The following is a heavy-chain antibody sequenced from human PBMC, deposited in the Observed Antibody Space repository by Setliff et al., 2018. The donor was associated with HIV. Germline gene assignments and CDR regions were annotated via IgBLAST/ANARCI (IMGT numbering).Heavy chain of an antibody. Sequence: SETLSLTCTVSGGSIDSTDYSWGWIRQPPGRGLEWIGSIFYSGRTTYNPSLRSRVTISVDTSKNQFSLKLKSVTAADTATYFCARPRRVRSRAWYWFDIWGQGTLVTVSS. CDR2: IFYSGRT. D-gene: IGHD6-19*01. CDR3: ARPRRVRSRAWYWFDI. V-gene: IGHV4-39*07. CDR1: GGSIDSTDYS. J-gene: IGHJ5*02.